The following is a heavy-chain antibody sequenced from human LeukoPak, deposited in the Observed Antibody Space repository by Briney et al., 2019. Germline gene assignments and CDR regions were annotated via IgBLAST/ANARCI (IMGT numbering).Heavy chain of an antibody. D-gene: IGHD6-19*01. CDR2: INPNSGGT. Sequence: ASVKVSCKASGYTLTGYYMHWVRQAPGQGLEWMGWINPNSGGTNYAQKFQGRVTMTRDTSISTAYMELSRLRSDDTAVYYCASGAGKNTGAFDIWGQGTMVTVSS. CDR1: GYTLTGYY. V-gene: IGHV1-2*02. CDR3: ASGAGKNTGAFDI. J-gene: IGHJ3*02.